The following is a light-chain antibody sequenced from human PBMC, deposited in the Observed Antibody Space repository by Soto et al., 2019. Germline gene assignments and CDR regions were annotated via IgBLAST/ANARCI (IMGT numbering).Light chain of an antibody. CDR2: EGS. Sequence: LTQPASVSGSPGQSITISCTGTSSDVGSYNLVSWYQQHPGKAPKLMIYEGSKRPSGVSNRFSGSKSGNTASLTISGLQAEDEADYYCCSYAGSSTFWVFGGGTKVTVL. CDR3: CSYAGSSTFWV. J-gene: IGLJ3*02. V-gene: IGLV2-23*01. CDR1: SSDVGSYNL.